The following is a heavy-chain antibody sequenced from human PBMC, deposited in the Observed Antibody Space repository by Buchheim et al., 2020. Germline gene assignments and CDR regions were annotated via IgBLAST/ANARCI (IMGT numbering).Heavy chain of an antibody. CDR1: GFTFSSYW. CDR2: IKQDGSEK. V-gene: IGHV3-7*01. D-gene: IGHD3-22*01. J-gene: IGHJ4*02. Sequence: EVQLVESGGGLVQPGGSLRLSCAASGFTFSSYWMSWVRQAPGKGLEWVANIKQDGSEKYYVDSVKGRFTISRDNAKNSLSLQMNSLRAEDTAVYYCAREQYYYDSSGYYDGYFDYWGQG. CDR3: AREQYYYDSSGYYDGYFDY.